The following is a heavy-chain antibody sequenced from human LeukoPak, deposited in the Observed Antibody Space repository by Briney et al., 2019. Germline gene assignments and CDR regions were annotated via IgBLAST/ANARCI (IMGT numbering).Heavy chain of an antibody. J-gene: IGHJ4*02. CDR1: GFTFSSYA. V-gene: IGHV3-23*01. CDR2: ISGSGGST. D-gene: IGHD3-3*01. CDR3: ARVQFLEWLLDY. Sequence: GGSLRLSCAASGFTFSSYAMSWVRQAPGKGLEWVSAISGSGGSTYYADSVKGRFTISRDNAKNSLYPQMNSLRAEDTAVYYCARVQFLEWLLDYWGQGTLVTVSS.